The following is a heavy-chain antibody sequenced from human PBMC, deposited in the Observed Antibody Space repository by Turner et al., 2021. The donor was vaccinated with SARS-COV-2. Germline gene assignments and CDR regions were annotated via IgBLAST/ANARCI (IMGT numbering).Heavy chain of an antibody. J-gene: IGHJ6*02. CDR3: ARDLMEVGVMYV. Sequence: EVQLLDSGGGLIKPGGSLRRSCAAAGFTVSSNYMSWVRQAPGKGLEWVSFIYSGGSTYYADSVKGRFTISRDNSKNTLYLQMNSLRAEDTAVYYCARDLMEVGVMYVWGQGTTVTVSS. D-gene: IGHD3-3*01. V-gene: IGHV3-53*01. CDR1: GFTVSSNY. CDR2: IYSGGST.